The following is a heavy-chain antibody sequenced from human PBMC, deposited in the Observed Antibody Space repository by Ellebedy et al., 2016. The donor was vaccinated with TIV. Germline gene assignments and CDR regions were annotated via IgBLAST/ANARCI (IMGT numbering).Heavy chain of an antibody. CDR2: VYPGDSDT. Sequence: PGGSLRLSCKGFGYSFSSYWIAWVRQMPGKGLAWMGNVYPGDSDTRYSPSFEGQVTMSADKSISTAYLQWSSLKASDTAMYYCARRTTDSGTDFWGQGTLVIVSS. V-gene: IGHV5-51*01. J-gene: IGHJ4*02. D-gene: IGHD1-14*01. CDR1: GYSFSSYW. CDR3: ARRTTDSGTDF.